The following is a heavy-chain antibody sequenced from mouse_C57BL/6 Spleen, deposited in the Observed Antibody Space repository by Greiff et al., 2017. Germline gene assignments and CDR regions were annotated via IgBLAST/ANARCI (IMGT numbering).Heavy chain of an antibody. J-gene: IGHJ4*01. D-gene: IGHD2-4*01. Sequence: VKLMESGPELVKPGASVKISCKASGYAFSSSWMNWVKQRPGKGLEWIGRIYPGDGDTNYNGKFKGKATLTADKSSSTAYMQLSSLTSEDSAVYFCARGHDYDEGYAMDYWGQGTSVTVSS. CDR2: IYPGDGDT. CDR3: ARGHDYDEGYAMDY. CDR1: GYAFSSSW. V-gene: IGHV1-82*01.